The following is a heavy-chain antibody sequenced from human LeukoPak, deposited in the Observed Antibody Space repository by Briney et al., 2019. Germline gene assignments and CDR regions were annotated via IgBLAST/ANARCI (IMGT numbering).Heavy chain of an antibody. D-gene: IGHD4-17*01. CDR2: INHSGST. CDR3: ARYGGTTTVTNPYYFDY. J-gene: IGHJ4*02. V-gene: IGHV4-34*01. CDR1: GGSFSGYY. Sequence: PSETLSLTCAVYGGSFSGYYWSWIRQPPGKGLEWIGEINHSGSTNYNPSLKSRVTISVDTSKNQFSLKLSSVTAADTAVYYCARYGGTTTVTNPYYFDYWGQGTLVTVSS.